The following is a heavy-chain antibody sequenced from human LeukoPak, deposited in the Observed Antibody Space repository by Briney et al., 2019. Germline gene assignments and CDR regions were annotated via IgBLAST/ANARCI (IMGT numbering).Heavy chain of an antibody. CDR3: AREAITIFGVVRTQTTYGPHRFDP. D-gene: IGHD3-3*01. V-gene: IGHV1-69*01. J-gene: IGHJ5*02. CDR1: GGTFSSYA. CDR2: IIPIFGTA. Sequence: SVKVSCKASGGTFSSYAISWVRQAPGQGLEWMGGIIPIFGTANYAQKFQGRVTITADESTSTAYMELSSLRSEDTAVYCCAREAITIFGVVRTQTTYGPHRFDPWGQGTLVTVSS.